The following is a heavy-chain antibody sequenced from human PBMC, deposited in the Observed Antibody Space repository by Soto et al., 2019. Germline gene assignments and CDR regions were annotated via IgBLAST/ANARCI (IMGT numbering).Heavy chain of an antibody. CDR3: AEPSGPTVVTPFDY. V-gene: IGHV3-23*01. D-gene: IGHD4-17*01. J-gene: IGHJ4*02. CDR2: ISGSGGST. CDR1: GFTFSSYA. Sequence: EVQLLESGGGLVQPGGSLRLSCAASGFTFSSYAMSWVRQAPGKGLEWVSAISGSGGSTYYADSVKGRFTISRDNSKNTLYLQMNSVRAEDTAVYYFAEPSGPTVVTPFDYWGQGTLVTVSS.